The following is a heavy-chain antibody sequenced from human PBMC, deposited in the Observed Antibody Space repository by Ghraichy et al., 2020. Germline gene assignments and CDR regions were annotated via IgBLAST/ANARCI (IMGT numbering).Heavy chain of an antibody. D-gene: IGHD3-22*01. CDR2: IIPILGIA. CDR1: GGTFSSYA. Sequence: SVKVSCKASGGTFSSYAISWVRQAPGQGLEWMGRIIPILGIANYAQKFQGRVTITADKSTSTAYMELSSLRSEDTAVYYCARELQDYYDSSGYPYYYYYNGMDVWGQGTTVTVSS. J-gene: IGHJ6*02. V-gene: IGHV1-69*04. CDR3: ARELQDYYDSSGYPYYYYYNGMDV.